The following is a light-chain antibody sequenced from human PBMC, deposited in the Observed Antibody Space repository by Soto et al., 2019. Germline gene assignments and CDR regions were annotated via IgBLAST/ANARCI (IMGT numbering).Light chain of an antibody. CDR2: GAS. CDR3: QQYTGPPTT. V-gene: IGKV3-20*01. J-gene: IGKJ5*01. CDR1: QTVSSNY. Sequence: EIILPQSPDPLSLSPGERSTLSCRASQTVSSNYLAWCQQRPGQAPRLLIYGASTRAAGIPDRFSGSGSGTDFTLTITRLEPEDSAVYFCQQYTGPPTTFGQGTRLEIK.